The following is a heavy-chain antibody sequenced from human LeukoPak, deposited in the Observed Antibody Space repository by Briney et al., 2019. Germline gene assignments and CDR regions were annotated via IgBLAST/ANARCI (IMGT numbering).Heavy chain of an antibody. CDR1: GYSINSGYY. J-gene: IGHJ4*02. CDR3: ARRGYCSGGSCYSGLSYFDY. CDR2: IYHSGST. D-gene: IGHD2-15*01. V-gene: IGHV4-38-2*02. Sequence: SETLSLTCTVSGYSINSGYYWGWIRQPPGKGLEWIGSIYHSGSTYYDPSLKSRVTISVDTSKNQFSLKLSSVTAADTAVYYCARRGYCSGGSCYSGLSYFDYWGQGTLVTVSS.